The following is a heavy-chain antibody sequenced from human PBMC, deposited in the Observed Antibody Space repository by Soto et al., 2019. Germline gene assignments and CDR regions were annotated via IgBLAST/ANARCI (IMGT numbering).Heavy chain of an antibody. D-gene: IGHD1-7*01. CDR1: GGSFSSNNW. Sequence: SETLSLTCAVSGGSFSSNNWWTCVRQPPGQGLEWIGEIYRTGSTNYNPSLKSRVTISLDKSENQFSLKVTSLTAADTAVYYCASRDPGTSVDYWGQGTLVTVSS. CDR2: IYRTGST. J-gene: IGHJ4*02. CDR3: ASRDPGTSVDY. V-gene: IGHV4-4*02.